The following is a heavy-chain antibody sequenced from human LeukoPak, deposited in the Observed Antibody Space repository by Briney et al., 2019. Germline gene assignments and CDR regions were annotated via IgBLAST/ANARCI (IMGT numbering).Heavy chain of an antibody. CDR2: IRGSGGST. Sequence: GRSLRLSCAASGSTFSSSWMTSVSQAPGKGLEWVSAIRGSGGSTYYADSVKGRFTISRDNAKNSLYLQMNSLRAEHTAVYYCAELGISMNGGVWGKGTTVTISS. CDR3: AELGISMNGGV. J-gene: IGHJ6*04. CDR1: GSTFSSSW. V-gene: IGHV3-23*01. D-gene: IGHD3-10*02.